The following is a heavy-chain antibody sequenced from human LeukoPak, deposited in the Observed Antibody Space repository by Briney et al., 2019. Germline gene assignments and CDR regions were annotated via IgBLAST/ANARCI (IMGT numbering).Heavy chain of an antibody. J-gene: IGHJ4*02. Sequence: GGSLRLSCAASGFTFDDYAMHWVRQAPGKGLEGVSGISWNSGSIGYADSVKGRFTISRDNAKNSLYLQMNSLRAQDTALYYCAKDMPKWELGFGLDYWGQGTLVTVSS. CDR3: AKDMPKWELGFGLDY. V-gene: IGHV3-9*01. CDR1: GFTFDDYA. CDR2: ISWNSGSI. D-gene: IGHD1-26*01.